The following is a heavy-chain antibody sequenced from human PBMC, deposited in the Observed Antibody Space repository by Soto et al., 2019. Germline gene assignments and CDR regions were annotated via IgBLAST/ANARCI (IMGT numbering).Heavy chain of an antibody. CDR3: VRDPYLPAAGRLSSLHY. Sequence: QVHLVESGGGVVQPGMSLRLSCVGTGFTFGHYGLNWVRQAPGKGLEWVAVISFDSSNKYYADSVKGRFTISRDNSNNTLYVQMNSLKAEDTAVYYCVRDPYLPAAGRLSSLHYWGPGTLVTVSS. CDR1: GFTFGHYG. V-gene: IGHV3-30*03. J-gene: IGHJ4*02. D-gene: IGHD2-2*01. CDR2: ISFDSSNK.